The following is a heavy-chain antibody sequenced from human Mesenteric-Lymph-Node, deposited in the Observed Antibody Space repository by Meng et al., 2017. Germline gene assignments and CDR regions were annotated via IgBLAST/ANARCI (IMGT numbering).Heavy chain of an antibody. J-gene: IGHJ2*01. CDR1: GYTFTSYA. CDR2: INTNTGNP. V-gene: IGHV7-4-1*02. Sequence: ASVKVSCKASGYTFTSYAMNWVRQAPGQGLEWMGWINTNTGNPTYAQGFTGRFVFSLDTSVSTAYLQISSLKAEDTAVYYCARVGRGGRYYYDSSGYNYWYFDLWGRGTLVTVSS. D-gene: IGHD3-22*01. CDR3: ARVGRGGRYYYDSSGYNYWYFDL.